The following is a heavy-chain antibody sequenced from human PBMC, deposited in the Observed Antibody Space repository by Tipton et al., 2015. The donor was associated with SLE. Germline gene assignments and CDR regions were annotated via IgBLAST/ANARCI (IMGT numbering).Heavy chain of an antibody. Sequence: TLSLTCAVSGASFNGYYWSWIRQPPGKGLEWIGEINHGGITNYTPSLKSRVTLSVDMSKDQISLSLTSVTAADTAVYYCASSGARRLEFWSGPEVDPWGQGTLVTVSS. CDR2: INHGGIT. D-gene: IGHD3-3*01. J-gene: IGHJ5*02. V-gene: IGHV4-34*01. CDR1: GASFNGYY. CDR3: ASSGARRLEFWSGPEVDP.